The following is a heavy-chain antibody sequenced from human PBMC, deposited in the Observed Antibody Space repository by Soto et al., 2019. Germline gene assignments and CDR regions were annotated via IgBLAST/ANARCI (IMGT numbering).Heavy chain of an antibody. D-gene: IGHD5-12*01. CDR2: IWYDGSNN. CDR1: GFTFSSYG. Sequence: QVQLVESGGGVVQPGRSLRLSCAASGFTFSSYGMHWVRQAPGKGLEWVAVIWYDGSNNFYADSVKGRFTISRDNSKNTLYLQMNSLRAEDTAVYSCAKEGGYRDFDYWGQGTLVTVSS. CDR3: AKEGGYRDFDY. V-gene: IGHV3-30*18. J-gene: IGHJ4*02.